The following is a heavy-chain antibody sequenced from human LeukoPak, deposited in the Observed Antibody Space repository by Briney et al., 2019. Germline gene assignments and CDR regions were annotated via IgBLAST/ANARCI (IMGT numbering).Heavy chain of an antibody. CDR1: GDSISSSSSY. V-gene: IGHV4-39*01. D-gene: IGHD3/OR15-3a*01. CDR2: IYYSGNT. CDR3: ARQTGSGLFILP. J-gene: IGHJ4*02. Sequence: SETLSLTCTVSGDSISSSSSYWGWIRQPPGKGLEWIGSIYYSGNTYYNASLKSQVSISIDTSKNRFSLKLTSVTAADTAVYYCARQTGSGLFILPGGQGTLVTVSS.